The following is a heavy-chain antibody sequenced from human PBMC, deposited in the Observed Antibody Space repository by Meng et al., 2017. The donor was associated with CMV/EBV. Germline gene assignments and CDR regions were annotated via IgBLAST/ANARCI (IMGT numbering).Heavy chain of an antibody. D-gene: IGHD1-7*01. CDR3: ADLGTPY. CDR2: IKNRADNYIT. Sequence: LSIACAASGFTFSEHYMEWVRQGPGKGLECVARIKNRADNYITQYAASVEGRVTISRDDSKNSVYLQMDNLTTGDRAVYYCADLGTPYWGQGTLVTVSS. J-gene: IGHJ4*02. CDR1: GFTFSEHY. V-gene: IGHV3-72*01.